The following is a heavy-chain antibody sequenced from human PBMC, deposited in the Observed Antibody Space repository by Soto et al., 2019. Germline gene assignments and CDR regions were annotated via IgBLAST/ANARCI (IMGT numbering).Heavy chain of an antibody. J-gene: IGHJ6*03. D-gene: IGHD3-3*01. Sequence: SETLSLTCTVSGGSISSYYWGWIRQPPGKGLEWIGSIYYSGSTYYNPSLKSRVTISVDTSKNQFSLKLSSVTAADTAVYYCARTNYDFLMVNYYYMDVWGKGTTVTVSS. CDR2: IYYSGST. CDR3: ARTNYDFLMVNYYYMDV. V-gene: IGHV4-39*01. CDR1: GGSISSYY.